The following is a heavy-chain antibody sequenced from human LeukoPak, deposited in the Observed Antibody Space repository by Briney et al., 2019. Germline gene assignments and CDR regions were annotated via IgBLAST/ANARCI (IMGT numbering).Heavy chain of an antibody. CDR2: IIPIFGTA. Sequence: SVKVSCKASGGTFSSYAISWVRQAPGQGLEWMGGIIPIFGTANYAQKFQGRVTITTDESTSTAYMELSSLRSEDTAVYYCATRDGYNTHAFDIWGQGTMVTVSS. CDR1: GGTFSSYA. CDR3: ATRDGYNTHAFDI. V-gene: IGHV1-69*05. J-gene: IGHJ3*02. D-gene: IGHD5-24*01.